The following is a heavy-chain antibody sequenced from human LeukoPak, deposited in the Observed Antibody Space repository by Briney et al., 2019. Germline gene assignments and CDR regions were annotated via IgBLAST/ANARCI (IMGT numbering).Heavy chain of an antibody. D-gene: IGHD3-10*01. CDR2: ISSSGNTT. CDR3: ARQIDGFGEFDYFDY. CDR1: GFTFSDYY. J-gene: IGHJ4*02. V-gene: IGHV3-11*04. Sequence: GGSLRLSCAASGFTFSDYYMSWIRQAPGKGLEWVSYISSSGNTTYHADSVKGRFTISRDNAKNSLYLQMSSLRAEDTAVYYCARQIDGFGEFDYFDYWGQGTLVTVSS.